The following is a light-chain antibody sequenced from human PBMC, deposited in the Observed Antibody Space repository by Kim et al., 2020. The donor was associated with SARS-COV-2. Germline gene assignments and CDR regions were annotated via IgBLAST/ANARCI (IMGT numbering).Light chain of an antibody. CDR1: QSVTSNY. CDR2: GAS. CDR3: EQYSNSQET. Sequence: EIVLTQSPGTLSLSPGERATLSCRASQSVTSNYLAWYQQRPGQAPSLLIYGASSRATGVPDRFSGSGSGTDFTLTISRLEPEDFAVYYYEQYSNSQETFGQGTKVDI. V-gene: IGKV3-20*01. J-gene: IGKJ1*01.